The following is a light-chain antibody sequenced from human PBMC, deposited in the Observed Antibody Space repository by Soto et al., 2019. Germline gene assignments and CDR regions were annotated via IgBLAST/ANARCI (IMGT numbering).Light chain of an antibody. CDR1: QSVGSY. CDR3: QQRNSWPPTFT. V-gene: IGKV3-11*01. J-gene: IGKJ5*01. Sequence: EIVLTQSPATLSLSPEERATLSCRASQSVGSYLAWYQQKPGQAPRLLIYDTSIRATDIPARFSGSGSGTDFPLTISSLEPEDFAVSYCQQRNSWPPTFTFGQGTRLEIK. CDR2: DTS.